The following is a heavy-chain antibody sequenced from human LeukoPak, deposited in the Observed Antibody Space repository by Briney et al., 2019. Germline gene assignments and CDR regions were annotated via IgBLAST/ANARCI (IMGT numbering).Heavy chain of an antibody. J-gene: IGHJ4*02. Sequence: SETLSLTCTVSGGSISSYYWSWIRQPPGKGLEWIGYIYYSGSNNYNPYLKSRVNISVDTSKNQFSLKLSAVTAADTAVYYCARDRYYFDYWGQGTLVTVSS. CDR3: ARDRYYFDY. V-gene: IGHV4-59*01. CDR2: IYYSGSN. CDR1: GGSISSYY.